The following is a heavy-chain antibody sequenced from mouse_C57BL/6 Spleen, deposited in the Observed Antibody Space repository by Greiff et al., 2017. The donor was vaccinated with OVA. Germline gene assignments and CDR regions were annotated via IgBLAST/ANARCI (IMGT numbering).Heavy chain of an antibody. V-gene: IGHV8-12*01. D-gene: IGHD1-1*01. J-gene: IGHJ4*01. CDR1: GFSLSTSGMG. CDR2: IYWDDDK. CDR3: ARRVDDYYGSERAMDY. Sequence: QVQLKESGPGILQSSQTLSLTCSFSGFSLSTSGMGVSWIRQPSGKGLEWLAHIYWDDDKRYNPSLKSRLTISKDTSRNQVFLKITSVDTADTATYYCARRVDDYYGSERAMDYWGQGTSVTVST.